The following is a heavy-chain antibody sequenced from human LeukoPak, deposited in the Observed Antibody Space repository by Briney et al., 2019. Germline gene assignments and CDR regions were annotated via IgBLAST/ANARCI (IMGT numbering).Heavy chain of an antibody. V-gene: IGHV4-59*12. J-gene: IGHJ4*02. CDR2: IYYSGST. Sequence: SETLSLTCTVSGGSISSYYWSWIRQPPGKGLEWIGYIYYSGSTNYNPSLKSRVTISVDTSKNQFSLKLSSVTAADTAVYYCARVPPLGDFFPFDYWGQGTLVTVSS. CDR1: GGSISSYY. CDR3: ARVPPLGDFFPFDY. D-gene: IGHD2-21*02.